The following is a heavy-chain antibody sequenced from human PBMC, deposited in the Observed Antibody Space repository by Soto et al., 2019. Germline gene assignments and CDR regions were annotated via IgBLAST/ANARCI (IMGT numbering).Heavy chain of an antibody. J-gene: IGHJ6*02. CDR2: IYYSGST. Sequence: PSETLSLTCTVSGGSISSYYWSWIRQPPGKGLEWIGYIYYSGSTNYNPSLKSRVTISVDTSKNQFSLKLSSVTAADTAVYYCARGYSGYDHNTWLVFSVSPYYYGMDVWGQGTTVTVSS. CDR3: ARGYSGYDHNTWLVFSVSPYYYGMDV. V-gene: IGHV4-59*01. CDR1: GGSISSYY. D-gene: IGHD5-12*01.